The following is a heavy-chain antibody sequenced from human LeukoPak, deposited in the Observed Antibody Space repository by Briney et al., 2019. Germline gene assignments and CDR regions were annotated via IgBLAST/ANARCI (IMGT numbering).Heavy chain of an antibody. D-gene: IGHD1-1*01. CDR3: ARHVPAGNYYYYYGMDV. J-gene: IGHJ6*02. CDR1: GYSFTSYW. Sequence: GESLKISCKGSGYSFTSYWIGWVRQMPGKGLEWMGTIYPGDSDTRYSPSFQGQVTISADKSISTAYLQWSSLKASDTAMYYCARHVPAGNYYYYYGMDVWGQGTTVTVSS. V-gene: IGHV5-51*01. CDR2: IYPGDSDT.